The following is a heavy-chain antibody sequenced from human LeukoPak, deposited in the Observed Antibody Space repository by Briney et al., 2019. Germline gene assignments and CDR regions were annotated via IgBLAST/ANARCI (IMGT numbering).Heavy chain of an antibody. V-gene: IGHV1-8*02. CDR2: MNPDSSNT. Sequence: WASVKVSCKASGYTFSDYYIHWVRQAPGQGLEWMGWMNPDSSNTGYAQKFQGRVTMTRNTSISTAYMELSSLRSEDTAVYYCARGPQKAYDIVSGSYRYHFDYWGQGTLVTVSS. CDR1: GYTFSDYY. J-gene: IGHJ4*02. CDR3: ARGPQKAYDIVSGSYRYHFDY. D-gene: IGHD3-16*02.